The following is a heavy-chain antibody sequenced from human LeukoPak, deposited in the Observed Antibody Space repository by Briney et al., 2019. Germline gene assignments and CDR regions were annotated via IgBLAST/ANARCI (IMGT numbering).Heavy chain of an antibody. D-gene: IGHD2-2*01. Sequence: SETLSLTCTVSGYSISSGYYWCWIRQPPGKGLKWIGEINHSGSTNYNPSLKSRVTISVDTSKNQFSLKLSSVTAADTAVYYCARGGYCSSTSCYPHYYYYMDVWGKGTTVTISS. V-gene: IGHV4-38-2*02. CDR3: ARGGYCSSTSCYPHYYYYMDV. CDR2: INHSGST. CDR1: GYSISSGYY. J-gene: IGHJ6*03.